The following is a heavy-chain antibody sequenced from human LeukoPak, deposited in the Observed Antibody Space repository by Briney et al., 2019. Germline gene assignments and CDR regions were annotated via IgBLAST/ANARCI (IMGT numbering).Heavy chain of an antibody. CDR2: ISSSSSYI. D-gene: IGHD3-10*01. J-gene: IGHJ4*02. Sequence: GGSLRLSCAASGFTFSSYSMNWVRQAPGKGLEWVSSISSSSSYIYYADSVKGRFTISRDNAKNSLYLQMNSLRAEDTALYYCAKARTVRGVYYFDYWGQGTLVTVSS. V-gene: IGHV3-21*04. CDR3: AKARTVRGVYYFDY. CDR1: GFTFSSYS.